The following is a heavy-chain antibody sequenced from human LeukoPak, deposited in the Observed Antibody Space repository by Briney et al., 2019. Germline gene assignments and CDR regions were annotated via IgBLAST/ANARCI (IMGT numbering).Heavy chain of an antibody. CDR1: GGSISSYY. CDR2: IYYSGST. D-gene: IGHD1-26*01. CDR3: ARVTSGSYHQSSFDY. V-gene: IGHV4-59*01. Sequence: SETLFLTCTVSGGSISSYYWGWIRQPPGKGLEWIGYIYYSGSTNYNPSLKSRVTISVDTSKNQFSLKLSSVTAADTAVYYCARVTSGSYHQSSFDYWGQGTLVAVSS. J-gene: IGHJ4*02.